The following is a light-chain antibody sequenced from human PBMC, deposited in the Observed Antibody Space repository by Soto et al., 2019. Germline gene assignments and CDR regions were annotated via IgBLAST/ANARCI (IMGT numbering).Light chain of an antibody. CDR2: RNN. V-gene: IGLV1-47*01. CDR3: AAWDDSLSGLWV. Sequence: QSVLTQPPSASGTPGQRVTISCSGSSSNIGSNYVYCYQQLPGTAPKLLIYRNNQRPSGVPDRFSGSKSGTSASLAISGLRSEDEADYYCAAWDDSLSGLWVFGGGTKVTVL. CDR1: SSNIGSNY. J-gene: IGLJ3*02.